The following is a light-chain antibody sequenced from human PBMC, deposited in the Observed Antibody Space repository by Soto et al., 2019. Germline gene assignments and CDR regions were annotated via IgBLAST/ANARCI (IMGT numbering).Light chain of an antibody. Sequence: QSALTQPASVSGSPGQSITISCTGTSSDVGGYNYVSWYQQHPGKAAKIMIYYLINRPSWVSNCYSGSKSGNTAYLTISGLQAEYGADYYCSSYTSSSTQVFGGGTKLTVL. CDR2: YLI. CDR1: SSDVGGYNY. V-gene: IGLV2-14*01. CDR3: SSYTSSSTQV. J-gene: IGLJ2*01.